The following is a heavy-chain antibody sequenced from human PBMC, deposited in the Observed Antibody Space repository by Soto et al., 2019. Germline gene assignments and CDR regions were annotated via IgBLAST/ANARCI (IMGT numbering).Heavy chain of an antibody. J-gene: IGHJ5*02. CDR1: GFTFNSYA. Sequence: GGSLRLSCSASGFTFNSYAMHWVRQAPGKGLEYVSAISSNGGSTYYADSVKGRFTISRDNSKNTLYLQMSSLRAEDTAVYYWVKGYYYDSSGYRIHPYNWFDPWGQGTLVTVSS. D-gene: IGHD3-22*01. V-gene: IGHV3-64D*08. CDR2: ISSNGGST. CDR3: VKGYYYDSSGYRIHPYNWFDP.